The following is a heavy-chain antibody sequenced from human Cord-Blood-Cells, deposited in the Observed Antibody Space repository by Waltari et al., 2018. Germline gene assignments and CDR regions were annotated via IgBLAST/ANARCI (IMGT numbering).Heavy chain of an antibody. CDR2: INHSGST. CDR1: GGSFSGYY. J-gene: IGHJ4*02. Sequence: QVQLQQWGAGLLKPSETLSLTCAVYGGSFSGYYWSWIRQPPGKGLEWIGEINHSGSTHYNPSLKSRVTISVDTSKNQFSLKLSSVTAADTAVYYCARGSRYSGSYWGQGTLVTVSS. V-gene: IGHV4-34*01. D-gene: IGHD1-26*01. CDR3: ARGSRYSGSY.